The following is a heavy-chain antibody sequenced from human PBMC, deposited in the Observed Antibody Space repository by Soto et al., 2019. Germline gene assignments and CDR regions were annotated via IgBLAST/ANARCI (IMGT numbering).Heavy chain of an antibody. V-gene: IGHV1-46*01. CDR2: LNPSGGST. CDR1: GYTFTSYY. Sequence: ASVKVSCKASGYTFTSYYMPWGRPAPGQGLEWMVILNPSGGSTSYEQKFQGRVTMTRDTSTSTVYMELSSLRSEDTAVYYCASPAYGSGSGGGDPPYYHYGMDV. J-gene: IGHJ6*01. D-gene: IGHD3-10*01. CDR3: ASPAYGSGSGGGDPPYYHYGMDV.